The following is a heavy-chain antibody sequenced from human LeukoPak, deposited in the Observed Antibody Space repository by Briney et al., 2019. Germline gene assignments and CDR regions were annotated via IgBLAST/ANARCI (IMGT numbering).Heavy chain of an antibody. V-gene: IGHV3-7*01. CDR2: IKQDGSEK. J-gene: IGHJ4*02. Sequence: GGSLRLSCAASGFTFSSYWMSWVRQAPGKGLEWVANIKQDGSEKYYVDSVKGRFTISRDNAKNSLYLQMNSLRAEDTAVYYCALYCSSTSCSPFDYWGQGTLVTVSS. CDR1: GFTFSSYW. CDR3: ALYCSSTSCSPFDY. D-gene: IGHD2-2*01.